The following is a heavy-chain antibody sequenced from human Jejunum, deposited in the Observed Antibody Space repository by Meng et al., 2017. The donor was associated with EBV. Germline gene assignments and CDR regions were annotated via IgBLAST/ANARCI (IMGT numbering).Heavy chain of an antibody. CDR1: GCTLVNAW. D-gene: IGHD1-26*01. V-gene: IGHV3-15*01. CDR2: IKSKTDGETT. CDR3: SGDIRSEWGFNY. Sequence: VGAGGGLAGPGGSLRLSGAASGCTLVNAWLRWVRQALGKGLEWVGRIKSKTDGETTDYAAPVKGRFTISRDDSKNTLYLQMNSLQKEDKAMYYCSGDIRSEWGFNYWGQGNLVTVSS. J-gene: IGHJ4*02.